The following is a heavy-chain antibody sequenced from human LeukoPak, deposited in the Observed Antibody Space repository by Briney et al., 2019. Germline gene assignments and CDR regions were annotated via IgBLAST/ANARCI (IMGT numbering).Heavy chain of an antibody. CDR1: GFTFSIYG. V-gene: IGHV3-21*01. CDR3: ARGDYNYGL. J-gene: IGHJ4*02. CDR2: ISSRSSYI. D-gene: IGHD5-18*01. Sequence: GGSLRLSCAASGFTFSIYGMNWVRQAPGKGLEWVSFISSRSSYIYYADSVKGRFTISRDNAKNSLYLQMNSLRAEDTAVYYCARGDYNYGLWGQGTLVTVSP.